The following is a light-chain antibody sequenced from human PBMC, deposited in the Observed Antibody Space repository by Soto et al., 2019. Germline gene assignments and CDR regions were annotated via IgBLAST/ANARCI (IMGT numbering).Light chain of an antibody. Sequence: QSALTQPTSVSGSPGQSITISCTGNHNDIGTYDYVSWYQQHPGRAPRLLIYGVTTRPSGISDRFSASKSGLTASLTISGLQPEDEADYYCSSFNSDRIYVFGPGTRSPS. CDR2: GVT. CDR1: HNDIGTYDY. J-gene: IGLJ1*01. CDR3: SSFNSDRIYV. V-gene: IGLV2-14*03.